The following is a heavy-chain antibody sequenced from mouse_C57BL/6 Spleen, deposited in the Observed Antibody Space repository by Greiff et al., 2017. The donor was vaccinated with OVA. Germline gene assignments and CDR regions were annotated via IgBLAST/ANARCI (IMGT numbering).Heavy chain of an antibody. Sequence: QVQLKESGPELVKPGASVKISCKASGYAFSSSWMNWVKQRPGKGLEWIGRIYPGDGDTNYNGKFKGKATLTADKSSSTAYMQLSSLTSEDSAVYFCARPYDGYSYAYWGQGTTLTVSS. CDR1: GYAFSSSW. CDR3: ARPYDGYSYAY. V-gene: IGHV1-82*01. J-gene: IGHJ2*01. D-gene: IGHD2-3*01. CDR2: IYPGDGDT.